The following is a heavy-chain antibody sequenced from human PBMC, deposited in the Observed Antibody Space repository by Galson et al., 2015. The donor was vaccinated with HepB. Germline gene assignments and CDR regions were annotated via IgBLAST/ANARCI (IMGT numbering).Heavy chain of an antibody. V-gene: IGHV3-30-3*01. J-gene: IGHJ4*02. Sequence: SLRLSCAASGFIFSSFSMHWVRQAPGKGLEWVALISYDGNNQYYADSLRGRFTISRHNSKNTLCLQMNSLRVEDTAVYYCARGRRSSSGWYSYLDYWGQGALVAVSS. D-gene: IGHD6-19*01. CDR1: GFIFSSFS. CDR2: ISYDGNNQ. CDR3: ARGRRSSSGWYSYLDY.